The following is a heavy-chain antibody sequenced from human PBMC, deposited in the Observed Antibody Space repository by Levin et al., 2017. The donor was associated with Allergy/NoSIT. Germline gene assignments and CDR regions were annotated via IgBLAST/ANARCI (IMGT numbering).Heavy chain of an antibody. D-gene: IGHD6-13*01. Sequence: PSASVKVSCKASGGTFSSYAISWVRQAPGQGLEWMGGIIPIFGTANYAQKFQGRVTITADKSTSTAYMELSSLRSEDTAVYYCARGSHSSSWSDYYYYGMDVWGQGTTVTVSS. J-gene: IGHJ6*02. CDR3: ARGSHSSSWSDYYYYGMDV. CDR2: IIPIFGTA. CDR1: GGTFSSYA. V-gene: IGHV1-69*06.